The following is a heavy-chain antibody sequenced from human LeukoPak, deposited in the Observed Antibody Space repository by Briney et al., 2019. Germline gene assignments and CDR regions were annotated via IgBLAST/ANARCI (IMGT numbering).Heavy chain of an antibody. CDR3: ARARGRYIDFLDY. V-gene: IGHV3-11*05. CDR2: ISSSSSYT. D-gene: IGHD3-9*01. J-gene: IGHJ4*02. Sequence: GGSLRLSCAASGFTFSDYYMSWIRQAPGKGLEWVSYISSSSSYTNYADSVKGRFTISRDNAKNSLYLQMNSLRDEDTAVYYCARARGRYIDFLDYWGQGTLITVSS. CDR1: GFTFSDYY.